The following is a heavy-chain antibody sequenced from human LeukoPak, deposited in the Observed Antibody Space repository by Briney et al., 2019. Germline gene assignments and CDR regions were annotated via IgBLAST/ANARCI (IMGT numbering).Heavy chain of an antibody. CDR3: TRGYYYDSSGYRAFDI. CDR1: GFTFSSHW. V-gene: IGHV3-74*01. D-gene: IGHD3-22*01. Sequence: GGSLRLSCAASGFTFSSHWMHWVRQAPGKGLVWVSRIKSDGSSTSYADSVKGRFTISRDNAKNTLYLQLNSLRAEDTAVYYCTRGYYYDSSGYRAFDIWGQGTMVTVSS. J-gene: IGHJ3*02. CDR2: IKSDGSST.